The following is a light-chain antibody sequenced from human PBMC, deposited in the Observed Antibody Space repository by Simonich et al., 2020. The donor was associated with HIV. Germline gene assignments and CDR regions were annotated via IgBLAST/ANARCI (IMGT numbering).Light chain of an antibody. V-gene: IGLV2-23*01. Sequence: QSARTQPASVSGSPGQSIPISCPGTSSDVGGYNYVPWSQQNPGKAPKLMIYEGSKRPSGVSNRLSGSKSGNTASLTIAGLQAEDEADYYCCSYAGSWVFGGGTKLTVL. CDR1: SSDVGGYNY. CDR2: EGS. J-gene: IGLJ3*02. CDR3: CSYAGSWV.